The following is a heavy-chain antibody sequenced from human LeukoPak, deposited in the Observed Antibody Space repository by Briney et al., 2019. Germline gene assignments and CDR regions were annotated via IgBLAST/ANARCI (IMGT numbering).Heavy chain of an antibody. J-gene: IGHJ4*02. CDR2: MNPNSGNT. CDR1: GYTFTSYD. D-gene: IGHD3-10*01. CDR3: ARGVSASYYYGSGSYSY. Sequence: ASVKVSCKASGYTFTSYDINWVRQAPGQGLEWMGWMNPNSGNTGYAQKFQGRVTMTRNTSISTAYMELSSLRSEDTAVYYCARGVSASYYYGSGSYSYWGQGTLVTVSS. V-gene: IGHV1-8*01.